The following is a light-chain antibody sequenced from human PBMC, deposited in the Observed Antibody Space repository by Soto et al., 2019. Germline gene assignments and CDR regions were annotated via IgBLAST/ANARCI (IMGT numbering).Light chain of an antibody. V-gene: IGLV2-14*03. CDR3: PSFTSDNLYV. CDR1: SSDFGGYNY. Sequence: QSVLTQPASVSGSPGQSITISCTGTSSDFGGYNYVSWYQQYPGKVPKLLIYHVSNRPSGVSNRFSGSKSGNTASLTISGLQAEDEADYFCPSFTSDNLYVFGTGTKVTVL. J-gene: IGLJ1*01. CDR2: HVS.